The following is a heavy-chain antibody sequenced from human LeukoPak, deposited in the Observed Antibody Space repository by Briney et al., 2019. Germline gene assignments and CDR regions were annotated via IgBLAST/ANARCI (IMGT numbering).Heavy chain of an antibody. J-gene: IGHJ3*02. CDR2: ISSNGGST. D-gene: IGHD6-19*01. CDR1: GFTFSSYA. V-gene: IGHV3-64*01. CDR3: ARPDPSRSGWYAFHI. Sequence: GSLRLSCAASGFTFSSYAMHWVRQAPGKGLEYVSAISSNGGSTYYANSVKGRFTISRDNSKNTLYLQMGSLRAEDMAVYYCARPDPSRSGWYAFHIWGQGTMVTVSS.